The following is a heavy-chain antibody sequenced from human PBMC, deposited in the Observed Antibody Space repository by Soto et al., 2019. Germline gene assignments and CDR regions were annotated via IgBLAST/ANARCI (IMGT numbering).Heavy chain of an antibody. CDR2: IIPVVGTT. V-gene: IGHV1-69*06. J-gene: IGHJ4*02. CDR3: ARGLLYATTYFDY. Sequence: QVQLVQSGAEVKKPGSSVKVSCKASGDTFTTNSLNWVRQAPGQGLEWMGGIIPVVGTTKYAQKYQDRVTSTGDKSTNTAYMELSSLRSDDTAVYYCARGLLYATTYFDYGGQGTPVTVSS. D-gene: IGHD2-8*01. CDR1: GDTFTTNS.